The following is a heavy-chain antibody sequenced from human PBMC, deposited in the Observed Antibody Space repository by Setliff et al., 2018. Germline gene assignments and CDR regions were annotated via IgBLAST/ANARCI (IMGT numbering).Heavy chain of an antibody. Sequence: GGSLRLSCAASGFTFNTYWMHWVRQAPGKGLVWFSHINSDGSGTSYADSVKGRFTISRDNAKNTLYLQMNSLRAEDTAVFYCARSPRPPTSLDYVDVWGDGTMVTVSS. J-gene: IGHJ6*03. V-gene: IGHV3-74*01. CDR2: INSDGSGT. D-gene: IGHD2-2*01. CDR3: ARSPRPPTSLDYVDV. CDR1: GFTFNTYW.